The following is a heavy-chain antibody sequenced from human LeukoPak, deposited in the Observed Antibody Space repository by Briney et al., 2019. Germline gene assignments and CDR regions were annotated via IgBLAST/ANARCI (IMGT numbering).Heavy chain of an antibody. CDR2: IYYSGST. CDR1: GGSISSSSYY. J-gene: IGHJ6*03. CDR3: ARASYWLMQQLDGDYYYYYMDV. V-gene: IGHV4-39*07. D-gene: IGHD6-13*01. Sequence: PSETLSLTCTVSGGSISSSSYYWGWIRQPPGKGLEWIGSIYYSGSTNYNPSLKSRVTMSVDTSKNQFSLKLSSVTAADTAVYYCARASYWLMQQLDGDYYYYYMDVWGKGTTVTISS.